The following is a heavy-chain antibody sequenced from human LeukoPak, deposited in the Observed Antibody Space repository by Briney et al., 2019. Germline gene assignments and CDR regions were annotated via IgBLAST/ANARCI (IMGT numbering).Heavy chain of an antibody. Sequence: LRLSCAASGFTFSSYAMSWIRQPPGKGLEWIGYIYYSGSTYYNPSLKSRVTISVDTSKNQFSLKLSSVTAADTAVYYCARVGVTTVIDYWGQGTLVTVSS. CDR3: ARVGVTTVIDY. CDR2: IYYSGST. J-gene: IGHJ4*02. V-gene: IGHV4-30-4*08. CDR1: GFTFSSYA. D-gene: IGHD4-17*01.